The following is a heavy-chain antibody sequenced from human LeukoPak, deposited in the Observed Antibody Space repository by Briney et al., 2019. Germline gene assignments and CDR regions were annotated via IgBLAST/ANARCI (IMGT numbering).Heavy chain of an antibody. Sequence: GGSLRLSCAASGFTFSSYAMHWVRQAPGKGLEWVAVISYDGSNKYYADSVKGRFTISRDNSKNTLYLQMNSLRAEDTAVYYCARDRGSSGWTNRGQGTLVTVSS. CDR1: GFTFSSYA. D-gene: IGHD6-19*01. CDR2: ISYDGSNK. V-gene: IGHV3-30*04. CDR3: ARDRGSSGWTN. J-gene: IGHJ4*02.